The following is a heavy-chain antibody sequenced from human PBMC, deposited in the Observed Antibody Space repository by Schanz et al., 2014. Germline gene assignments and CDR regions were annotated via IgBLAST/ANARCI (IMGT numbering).Heavy chain of an antibody. CDR2: INYSGSA. V-gene: IGHV4-34*01. D-gene: IGHD2-15*01. Sequence: VQLQQWGAGRLRPAETLSLTCAVYGGSVSGYFWTWIRQSPRKGLEWIGEINYSGSALYNPSLTSRLTISMDASKSQLSLKMKSGSAADTAVYYCARGGRYCSGGGCHYPCNDFGMGVWGQGTTVTVSS. J-gene: IGHJ6*02. CDR3: ARGGRYCSGGGCHYPCNDFGMGV. CDR1: GGSVSGYF.